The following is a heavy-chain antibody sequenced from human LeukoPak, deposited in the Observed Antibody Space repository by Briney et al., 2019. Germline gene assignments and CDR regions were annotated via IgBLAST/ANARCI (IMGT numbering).Heavy chain of an antibody. D-gene: IGHD5-12*01. CDR2: ISSSSSYI. CDR3: TRVTNSGYDSGIFDY. CDR1: GFTFSPYS. V-gene: IGHV3-21*01. J-gene: IGHJ4*02. Sequence: PGGSLRLSCAASGFTFSPYSMNWVRQAPGKGLEWVSFISSSSSYIYYADSVKGRFTISRDNAKKSLFLQMNSLRAEDTAVYYCTRVTNSGYDSGIFDYWGQGTLVTVSS.